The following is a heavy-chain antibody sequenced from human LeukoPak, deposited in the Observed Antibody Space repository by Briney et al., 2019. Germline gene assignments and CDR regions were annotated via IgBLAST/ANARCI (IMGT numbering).Heavy chain of an antibody. V-gene: IGHV3-11*01. Sequence: PGGSLRLSCAASGFTFNDYYMSWIRQAPGKGLEWLSYINIGGTNTHYADSVKGRFTISRDSAKKPLYLEMNNLRAEDTAVYYCATDGAGFDTWGQGVLVTVSS. J-gene: IGHJ5*02. CDR3: ATDGAGFDT. CDR1: GFTFNDYY. CDR2: INIGGTNT.